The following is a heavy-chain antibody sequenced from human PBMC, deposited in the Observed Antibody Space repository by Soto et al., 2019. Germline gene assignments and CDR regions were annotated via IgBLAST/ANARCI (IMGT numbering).Heavy chain of an antibody. D-gene: IGHD3-3*01. J-gene: IGHJ6*02. Sequence: QVQLVESGGGVDQPGRSLRLSCAASGFTFSTYGMHWVRQAPGKGLEWVAVISYDGGNKNYADSVKGRFTISRDNSKNTLYLQMNSLRAEDTAVYYCAKDYVLEWLRYYYGMDVLGQGTTVTVSS. CDR1: GFTFSTYG. V-gene: IGHV3-30*18. CDR2: ISYDGGNK. CDR3: AKDYVLEWLRYYYGMDV.